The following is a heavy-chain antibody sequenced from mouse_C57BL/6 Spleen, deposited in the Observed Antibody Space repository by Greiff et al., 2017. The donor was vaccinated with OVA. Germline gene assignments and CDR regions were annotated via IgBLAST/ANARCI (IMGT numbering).Heavy chain of an antibody. D-gene: IGHD1-1*01. J-gene: IGHJ1*03. V-gene: IGHV1-64*01. CDR1: GYTFTSYW. CDR3: ARYYGSSYWYFDV. Sequence: QVQLQQPGAELVKPGASVKLSCKASGYTFTSYWMHWVKQRPGQGLEWIGMIHPNSGSTNYNEKLKSKATLTVDKSSSTAYMQLSSLTYEDSAVYYCARYYGSSYWYFDVWGTGTTVTVSS. CDR2: IHPNSGST.